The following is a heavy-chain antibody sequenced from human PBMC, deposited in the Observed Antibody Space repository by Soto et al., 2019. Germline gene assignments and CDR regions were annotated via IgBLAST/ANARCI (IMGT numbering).Heavy chain of an antibody. CDR1: GFTFSSYS. Sequence: GGSLRLSCAASGFTFSSYSMNWVRQAPGKGLEWVSYISSSSSTIYYADSVKGRFTISRDNAKNSLYLQMNSLRDEDTAVYYCARAGMWAAAGFAFDIWGQGTMVTVSS. V-gene: IGHV3-48*02. CDR3: ARAGMWAAAGFAFDI. J-gene: IGHJ3*02. D-gene: IGHD6-13*01. CDR2: ISSSSSTI.